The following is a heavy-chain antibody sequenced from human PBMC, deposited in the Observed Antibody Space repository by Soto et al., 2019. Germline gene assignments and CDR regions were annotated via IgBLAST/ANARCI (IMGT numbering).Heavy chain of an antibody. CDR2: ISGSGGST. CDR1: GFTFSSYA. Sequence: EVQLLESGGGLVQPGGSLRLSCAASGFTFSSYAMSWVRQAPGKGLEWVSAISGSGGSTYYADSVKGRFTISGDNSSNTLYLQMNSLRAEDTAVYYCAKDWFLIMVRGVISEWGWFDPWGQGTLVTVSS. J-gene: IGHJ5*02. V-gene: IGHV3-23*01. CDR3: AKDWFLIMVRGVISEWGWFDP. D-gene: IGHD3-10*01.